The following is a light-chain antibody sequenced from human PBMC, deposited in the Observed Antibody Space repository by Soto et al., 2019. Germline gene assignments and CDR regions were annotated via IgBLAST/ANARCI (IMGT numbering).Light chain of an antibody. V-gene: IGLV4-60*03. Sequence: QPVLTQSSSASASLGSSVKLTCTLSSGHSSYIIAWHQQQPGKAPRYLMRLEGSGSYNKGSGVPDRFSGSSSGADRYLTISNLQSDYEADYYCETWDSHIWVFGGGTKLTVL. CDR3: ETWDSHIWV. CDR1: SGHSSYI. J-gene: IGLJ3*02. CDR2: LEGSGSY.